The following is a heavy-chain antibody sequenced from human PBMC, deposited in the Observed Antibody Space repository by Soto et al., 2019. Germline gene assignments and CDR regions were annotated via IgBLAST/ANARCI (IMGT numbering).Heavy chain of an antibody. CDR2: VSGSGSST. CDR1: GFTFSNYA. Sequence: GGSLRLSCAVSGFTFSNYAMNWVRQAPGKGLEWVSVVSGSGSSTYYADSVKGRFTISRDNSKNTLYLQMNSLRVEDTAVYYYARRSPSWAFDIWGQGTMVTVSS. J-gene: IGHJ3*02. V-gene: IGHV3-23*01. CDR3: ARRSPSWAFDI. D-gene: IGHD2-15*01.